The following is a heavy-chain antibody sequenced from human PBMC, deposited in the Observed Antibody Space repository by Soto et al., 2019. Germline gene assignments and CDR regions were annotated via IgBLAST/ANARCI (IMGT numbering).Heavy chain of an antibody. V-gene: IGHV4-4*02. CDR2: IHHSGGI. D-gene: IGHD6-25*01. CDR3: VCNGYYSLDH. CDR1: GDSMSSADW. Sequence: QVQLQESGPGLVKPSGTLSLTCAVSGDSMSSADWWSWVRQPPGKGLEWIGEIHHSGGINYHPALRSRVTISVDMSKNQFSLTLSSVTAADTAVYFGVCNGYYSLDHWGQGTLVIVSP. J-gene: IGHJ4*02.